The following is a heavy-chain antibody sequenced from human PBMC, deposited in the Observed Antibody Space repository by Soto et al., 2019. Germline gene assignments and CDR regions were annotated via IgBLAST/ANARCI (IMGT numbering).Heavy chain of an antibody. CDR3: ARDDMRVGSGSYYGDMDV. V-gene: IGHV1-18*01. Sequence: ASVKVSCKASGYTFTSYGISCVRQAPGQGIEWQGWISVYNGDTKYGQKDQGRLSMTTDKSTSTAYLELRSLGSDDTAVYYCARDDMRVGSGSYYGDMDVWGQGTPVTVSS. J-gene: IGHJ6*02. CDR1: GYTFTSYG. D-gene: IGHD3-10*01. CDR2: ISVYNGDT.